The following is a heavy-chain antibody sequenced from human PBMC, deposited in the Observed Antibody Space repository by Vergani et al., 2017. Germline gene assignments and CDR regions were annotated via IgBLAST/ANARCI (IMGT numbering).Heavy chain of an antibody. CDR2: IIPILGIA. CDR1: GGTFSSYT. V-gene: IGHV1-69*09. J-gene: IGHJ4*02. CDR3: ARGDYYFDY. D-gene: IGHD2-21*02. Sequence: VQLVQSGAEVKKPGESLKISCKASGGTFSSYTISWVRQAPGQGLEWMGRIIPILGIANYAQKFQGRVTITADKSTSTAYMELSSLRSEDTAVYYCARGDYYFDYWGQGTLVTVSS.